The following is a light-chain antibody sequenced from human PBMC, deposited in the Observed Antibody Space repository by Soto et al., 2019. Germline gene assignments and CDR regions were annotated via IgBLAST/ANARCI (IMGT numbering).Light chain of an antibody. Sequence: QSVLTQPPSASGTPGQRVTISCSGSSSNIGGNYVYWYQQLPGTAPKLLIYRNNQRPSGVPDRFSGSKSGTSASLAISGLRSDDEADYYCSSYAGANNLVVFGGGTKLTVL. CDR2: RNN. CDR3: SSYAGANNLVV. V-gene: IGLV1-47*01. CDR1: SSNIGGNY. J-gene: IGLJ2*01.